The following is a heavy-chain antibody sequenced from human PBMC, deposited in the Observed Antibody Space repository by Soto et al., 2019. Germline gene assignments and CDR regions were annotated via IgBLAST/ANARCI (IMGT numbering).Heavy chain of an antibody. CDR1: GYTFTSYG. V-gene: IGHV1-18*01. J-gene: IGHJ4*02. D-gene: IGHD3-3*01. CDR2: ISAYNGNT. Sequence: ASVKVSWKASGYTFTSYGISWVRQAPGQGLEWMGWISAYNGNTNYAQKLQGRVTMTTDTSTSTAYTELRSLRSDDTAVYYCAWEYYDFWSGYYFDYWGQGTLVTVSS. CDR3: AWEYYDFWSGYYFDY.